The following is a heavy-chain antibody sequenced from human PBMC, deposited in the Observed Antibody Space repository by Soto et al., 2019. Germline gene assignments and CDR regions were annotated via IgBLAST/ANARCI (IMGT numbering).Heavy chain of an antibody. CDR3: ARGGDPDY. CDR2: IQSDGSSP. Sequence: EVQLVESGGGLVQPGGSLRLSCVASGFTFNYYWMHWVRQAPGKGLVWVSRIQSDGSSPDYVDSVKGRFTISRDDAKNTLYLQMNTLRAEDTAVYYCARGGDPDYWGQGTLVTVSS. J-gene: IGHJ4*02. CDR1: GFTFNYYW. V-gene: IGHV3-74*01. D-gene: IGHD2-21*02.